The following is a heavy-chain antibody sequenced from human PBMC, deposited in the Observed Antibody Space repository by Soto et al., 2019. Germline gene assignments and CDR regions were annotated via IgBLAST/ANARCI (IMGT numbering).Heavy chain of an antibody. Sequence: QLQLQESGPGLVKPSETLSLTCTVSGGSISSSSYYWGWIRQPPGKGLEWIGSIYYSGSTYYNPSLKSRVTISVDTSKNQFSLMLSSVTAADTAVYYCASPPSIFWLFDIWGQGTMVTVSS. CDR3: ASPPSIFWLFDI. D-gene: IGHD3-9*01. J-gene: IGHJ3*02. CDR2: IYYSGST. V-gene: IGHV4-39*01. CDR1: GGSISSSSYY.